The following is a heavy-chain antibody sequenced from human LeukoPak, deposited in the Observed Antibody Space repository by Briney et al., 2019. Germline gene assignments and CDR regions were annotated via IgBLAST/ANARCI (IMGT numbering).Heavy chain of an antibody. CDR2: INHSGST. D-gene: IGHD3-9*01. V-gene: IGHV4-34*01. CDR3: ARGFDPPGLRYFGWLLSGAFDI. Sequence: SETLSLTCAVYGGSFSGYYWSWIRQPPGKGLEWIGEINHSGSTNYNPSLKSRVTISVDTSKNQFSLKLSSVAAADTAVYYCARGFDPPGLRYFGWLLSGAFDIWGQGTMVTVSS. J-gene: IGHJ3*02. CDR1: GGSFSGYY.